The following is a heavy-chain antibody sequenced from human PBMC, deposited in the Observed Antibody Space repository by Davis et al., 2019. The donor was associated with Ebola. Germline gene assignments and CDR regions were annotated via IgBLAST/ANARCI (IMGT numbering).Heavy chain of an antibody. V-gene: IGHV3-9*01. CDR1: GFTFDDYA. D-gene: IGHD1-7*01. CDR2: ISWKSGIT. J-gene: IGHJ4*02. Sequence: PGGSLRLSCAASGFTFDDYAMHWVRQAPGKGLEWVSGISWKSGITGYADSVKGRFTISRDNAKNTLYLHMNSLRAEDTAMYFCAGTRTTCCDSWGQGTLVTVSS. CDR3: AGTRTTCCDS.